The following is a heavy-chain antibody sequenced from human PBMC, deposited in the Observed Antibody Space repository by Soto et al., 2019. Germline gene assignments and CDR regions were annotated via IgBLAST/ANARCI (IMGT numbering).Heavy chain of an antibody. CDR2: IYSGGSA. Sequence: EVQLVASGGGLVQPGGSLRLSCAASGFTVSSNYMSWVRQAPGKGLEWVSVIYSGGSAYYADSVKGRFTIARDNSQSTLYLQMNSRIAEDTAWYYCARHVYSYGVGYFAYWGQGTLVTVA. J-gene: IGHJ4*02. CDR1: GFTVSSNY. CDR3: ARHVYSYGVGYFAY. V-gene: IGHV3-66*04. D-gene: IGHD5-18*01.